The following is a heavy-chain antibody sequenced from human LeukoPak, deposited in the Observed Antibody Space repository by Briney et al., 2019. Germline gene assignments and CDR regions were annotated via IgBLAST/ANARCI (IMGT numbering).Heavy chain of an antibody. CDR2: INHSGST. CDR1: GGSFSGYY. V-gene: IGHV4-34*01. J-gene: IGHJ4*02. CDR3: ARLAVAGRRHGD. Sequence: SETLSLTCAVYGGSFSGYYWSRIRQPPGKGLEWIGEINHSGSTNYNPSLKSRVTISVDTSKNQFSLKLSSVTAADTAVYYCARLAVAGRRHGDWGQGTLVTVSS. D-gene: IGHD6-19*01.